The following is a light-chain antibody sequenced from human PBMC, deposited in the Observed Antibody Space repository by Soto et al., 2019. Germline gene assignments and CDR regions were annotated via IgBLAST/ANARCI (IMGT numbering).Light chain of an antibody. CDR2: DAS. Sequence: DIQMTQSPSTLSASVGERVTITCRASQSISVWMAWYQQKPGRAPKLLIYDASNLESGVPSRFSGSGSGTEFTLAISSLQHDDFATYYCQQYNSYSWTFGQGTKVEIK. CDR3: QQYNSYSWT. V-gene: IGKV1-5*01. CDR1: QSISVW. J-gene: IGKJ1*01.